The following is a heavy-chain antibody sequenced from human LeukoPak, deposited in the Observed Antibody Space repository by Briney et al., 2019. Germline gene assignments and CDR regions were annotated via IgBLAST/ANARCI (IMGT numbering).Heavy chain of an antibody. D-gene: IGHD1/OR15-1a*01. CDR3: ARYQTGTMFAV. V-gene: IGHV4-59*10. CDR1: DDSITMYY. CDR2: HSHSGSA. Sequence: SETLSLTCSVSDDSITMYYWTWIRQPPGKGLEWIGTHSHSGSAYYNPSLRSRITMSLDTSENQLSLKLYSVTAADTAIYDCARYQTGTMFAVWGQGTLVTVSS. J-gene: IGHJ4*02.